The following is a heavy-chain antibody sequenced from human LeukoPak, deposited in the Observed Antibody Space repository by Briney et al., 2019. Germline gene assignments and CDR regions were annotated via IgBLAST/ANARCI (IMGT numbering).Heavy chain of an antibody. D-gene: IGHD5-18*01. Sequence: EASVKVSCKASGYTFTSYYMHWVRQAPGQGLEWMGIINPSGGSTSYAQKFQGRVTMTRDTSTSTVYMEPSSLRSEDTAVYYCAVDTAMAPFDYWGQGTLVTVSS. CDR1: GYTFTSYY. J-gene: IGHJ4*02. CDR3: AVDTAMAPFDY. CDR2: INPSGGST. V-gene: IGHV1-46*01.